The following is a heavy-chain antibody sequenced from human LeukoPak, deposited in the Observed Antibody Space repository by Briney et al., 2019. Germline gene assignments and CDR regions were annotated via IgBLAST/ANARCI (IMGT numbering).Heavy chain of an antibody. CDR3: ARVAGLYSSSWYGGSTIDY. J-gene: IGHJ4*02. CDR2: INHSGST. CDR1: GGSFSGYY. D-gene: IGHD6-13*01. Sequence: SETLSLTCAVYGGSFSGYYWSWIRQPPGKGPEWNGEINHSGSTNYNPSLKSRVTISVDTSKNQFSLKLSSVTAADTAVYYCARVAGLYSSSWYGGSTIDYWGQGTLVTVSS. V-gene: IGHV4-34*01.